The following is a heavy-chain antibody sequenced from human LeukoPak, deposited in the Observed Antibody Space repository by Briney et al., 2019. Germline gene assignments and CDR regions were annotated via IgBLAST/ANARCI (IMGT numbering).Heavy chain of an antibody. CDR3: ARAWYSSGWYFDY. CDR1: GGSISSYY. J-gene: IGHJ4*02. Sequence: SETLSLTCTVSGGSISSYYWSWIRQPPGKGLEWIGYIYYSGSTNYNPSLKSRVTISVDTSKNQFPLKLSSVTAADTAVYYCARAWYSSGWYFDYWGQGTLVTVSS. CDR2: IYYSGST. D-gene: IGHD6-19*01. V-gene: IGHV4-59*01.